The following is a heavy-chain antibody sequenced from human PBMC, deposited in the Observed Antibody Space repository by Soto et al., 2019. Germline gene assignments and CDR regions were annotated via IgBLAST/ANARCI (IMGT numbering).Heavy chain of an antibody. Sequence: PGESLKISCKGSGYSFTSYWISWVRQMPGKGLEWMGRIDPSDSYTNYSPSFQGHVTISADKSISTAYLQWSSLKASDTAMYYCARRTYGSPQGDYYYGMDVWAQGNTVTVSS. CDR1: GYSFTSYW. D-gene: IGHD3-16*01. J-gene: IGHJ6*02. CDR2: IDPSDSYT. CDR3: ARRTYGSPQGDYYYGMDV. V-gene: IGHV5-10-1*01.